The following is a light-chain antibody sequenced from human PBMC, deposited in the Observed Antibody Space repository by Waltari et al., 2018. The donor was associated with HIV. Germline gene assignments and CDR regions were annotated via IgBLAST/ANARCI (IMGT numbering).Light chain of an antibody. CDR3: CSYVGSNTWI. CDR1: SSDVLIYNF. J-gene: IGLJ2*01. V-gene: IGLV2-23*02. Sequence: QSALTQPASVSGSPGQSITISCTGTSSDVLIYNFVSWYQHHPGKAPQRMSYEVSKRPSEVSDRFSGSKAGNTASLTISRLQPEDEGDYYCCSYVGSNTWIFGGGTKVAVL. CDR2: EVS.